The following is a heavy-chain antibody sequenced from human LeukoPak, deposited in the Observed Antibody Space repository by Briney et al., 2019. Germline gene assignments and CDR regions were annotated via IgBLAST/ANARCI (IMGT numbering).Heavy chain of an antibody. CDR2: ISGSGGST. CDR3: ATDSGSYYPHDYFDY. V-gene: IGHV3-23*01. Sequence: AGGSLRLSCAASGFTFSSYAMSWVRQAPGKGLEWVSAISGSGGSTYYADSVKGRFTISRDNSKNTLYLQMNSLRAEDTAVYYCATDSGSYYPHDYFDYWGQGTLVTVSS. D-gene: IGHD1-26*01. J-gene: IGHJ4*02. CDR1: GFTFSSYA.